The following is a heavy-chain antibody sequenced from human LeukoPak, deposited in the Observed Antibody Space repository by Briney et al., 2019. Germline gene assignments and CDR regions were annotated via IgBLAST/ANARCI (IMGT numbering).Heavy chain of an antibody. CDR2: IYHSGST. J-gene: IGHJ4*02. CDR3: ARITIMTPYFDY. Sequence: PSETLSLTCAVSGGSISSGGYSWGWIRQPPGKGLEWVGSIYHSGSTYYNPSLESRVTMSVDTSKNQFSLKLTSVTAADTAMYYCARITIMTPYFDYWGQGTLVTVSS. V-gene: IGHV4-39*07. CDR1: GGSISSGGYS. D-gene: IGHD3-16*01.